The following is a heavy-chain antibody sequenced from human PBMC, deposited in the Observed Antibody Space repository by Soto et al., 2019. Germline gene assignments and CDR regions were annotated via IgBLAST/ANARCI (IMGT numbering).Heavy chain of an antibody. CDR2: ISSTGNTI. CDR3: ARTPYDFWSTGQFYFDH. CDR1: GFTFSDYS. Sequence: QVQLVESGGGLVKPGGSLRLSCAASGFTFSDYSMNWIRQAPGKGLEWVSYISSTGNTIYYADSVKGRFTVSRDNSKNTLYLQMNSLRAEDTAVYYCARTPYDFWSTGQFYFDHWGQGTQVTVSS. D-gene: IGHD3-3*01. J-gene: IGHJ4*02. V-gene: IGHV3-11*01.